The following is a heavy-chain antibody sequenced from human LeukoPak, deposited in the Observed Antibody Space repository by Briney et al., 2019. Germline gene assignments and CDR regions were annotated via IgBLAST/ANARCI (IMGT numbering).Heavy chain of an antibody. CDR2: IYPGDSDT. CDR1: GYSFTSYW. V-gene: IGHV5-51*01. CDR3: ALSLGYCSSTSCYGDY. D-gene: IGHD2-2*01. Sequence: GESLKISCKGSGYSFTSYWIGWVRPMPGKGLEWMGIIYPGDSDTRYSPSFQGQVTISADKSISTAYLQWSSLKASDTAMYYCALSLGYCSSTSCYGDYWGQGTLVTVSS. J-gene: IGHJ4*02.